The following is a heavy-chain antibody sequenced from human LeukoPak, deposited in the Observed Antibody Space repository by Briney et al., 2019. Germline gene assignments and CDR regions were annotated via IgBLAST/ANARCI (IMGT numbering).Heavy chain of an antibody. Sequence: GSLRLSCAASGFVFSNYWMTWVRQAPGKGLKWVASINDGGSGKYYVDSVKGRFTISRDNAQKSLYLEMHSLRAEDTAVYYCARAVTSTEGYWGQGTLVTVSS. CDR2: INDGGSGK. V-gene: IGHV3-7*03. D-gene: IGHD4-17*01. CDR1: GFVFSNYW. CDR3: ARAVTSTEGY. J-gene: IGHJ4*02.